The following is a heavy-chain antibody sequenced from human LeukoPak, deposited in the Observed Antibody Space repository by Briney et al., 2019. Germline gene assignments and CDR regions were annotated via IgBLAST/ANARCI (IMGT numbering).Heavy chain of an antibody. V-gene: IGHV1-69*06. D-gene: IGHD1-1*01. CDR2: IIPIFGTA. CDR3: ARDSSTKYNWNDLLQRDYYYGMDV. CDR1: GRTFSSYA. J-gene: IGHJ6*04. Sequence: ASVKVSCKASGRTFSSYAISWVRQAPGQGLEWMGGIIPIFGTANYAQKSQGRVTITADKSTSTAYMELSSLRSEDTAVYYCARDSSTKYNWNDLLQRDYYYGMDVWGKGTTVTVSS.